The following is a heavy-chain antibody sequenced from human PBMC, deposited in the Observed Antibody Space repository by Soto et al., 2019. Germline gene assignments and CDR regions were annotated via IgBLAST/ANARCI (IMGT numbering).Heavy chain of an antibody. J-gene: IGHJ4*02. CDR3: AKVAFRRFEY. CDR1: GFTFSSYS. V-gene: IGHV3-7*01. CDR2: IKSDGIEK. Sequence: LRLSCAASGFTFSSYSMSWVRQAPGKGLEWVATIKSDGIEKYYVDSVKGRFTVSRDNAKNSLYLQMNSLRAEDTAVYYCAKVAFRRFEYWGQGALVTVSS.